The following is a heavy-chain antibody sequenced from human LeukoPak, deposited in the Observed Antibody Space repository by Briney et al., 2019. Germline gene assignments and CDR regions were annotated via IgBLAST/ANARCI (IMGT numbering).Heavy chain of an antibody. CDR2: IYTSGRT. CDR3: ARDFSGNYSEY. CDR1: GGSISGDY. D-gene: IGHD1-26*01. Sequence: SETLSLTCTVSGGSISGDYWSWIRQPAGTGLEWLGRIYTSGRTIYNPSLKSRVTMSVDTSKNQFSLRLTSATAADTAMYYCARDFSGNYSEYWDQGALVTVSS. V-gene: IGHV4-4*07. J-gene: IGHJ4*02.